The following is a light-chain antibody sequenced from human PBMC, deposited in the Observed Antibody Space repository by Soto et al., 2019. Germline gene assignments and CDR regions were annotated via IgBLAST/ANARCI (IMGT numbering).Light chain of an antibody. J-gene: IGKJ5*01. CDR1: QSVSSN. CDR3: QQYNNWPPVT. CDR2: GAS. V-gene: IGKV3-15*01. Sequence: EVVVTQSPATLSVSPGERVTLSCRASQSVSSNLAWYQQKPGQAPRLLISGASTRATGIPARFSGSGSGTEFTLTISTLQSEDFAVYYCQQYNNWPPVTFGQGTRLEIK.